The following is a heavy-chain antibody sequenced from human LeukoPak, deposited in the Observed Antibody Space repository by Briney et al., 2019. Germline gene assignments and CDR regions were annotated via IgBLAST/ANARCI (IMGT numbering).Heavy chain of an antibody. Sequence: ASVKVSCKASGYTFTSYDINWVRQATGQGLEWMGWMNPNSGNTGYAQKFQGRVTMTRNTSISTAYMELSSLRSEDTAVYYCARGGYCSSTSCYTSIDYWGQGTLVTVSS. CDR1: GYTFTSYD. CDR2: MNPNSGNT. J-gene: IGHJ4*02. V-gene: IGHV1-8*01. CDR3: ARGGYCSSTSCYTSIDY. D-gene: IGHD2-2*02.